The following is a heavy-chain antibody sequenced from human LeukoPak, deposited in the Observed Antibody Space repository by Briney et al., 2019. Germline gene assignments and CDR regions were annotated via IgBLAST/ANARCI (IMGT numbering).Heavy chain of an antibody. CDR2: IYNGGII. Sequence: PSETLSLTCTVSGDSISRYYWSWIRQPAGKGLEWIRRIYNGGIITYNPSLKSRVTMSIDTSNNQFSLRLRFVTVADTAVYYCARDSGTTGEVKFDPWGQGTLVTVSS. D-gene: IGHD3-10*01. CDR1: GDSISRYY. CDR3: ARDSGTTGEVKFDP. J-gene: IGHJ5*02. V-gene: IGHV4-4*07.